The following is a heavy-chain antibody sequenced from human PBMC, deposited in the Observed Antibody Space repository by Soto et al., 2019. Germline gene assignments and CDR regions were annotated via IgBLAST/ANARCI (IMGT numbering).Heavy chain of an antibody. CDR1: GFTFTSSA. J-gene: IGHJ4*02. V-gene: IGHV1-58*01. Sequence: SVKVSCKASGFTFTSSAVQWVRQARGQRLEWIGWIVVGSGNTNYAQKFQERVTITRDMSTSTAYMELSSLRSEDTAVYYCAAYIAGAGTSGPNFDYWGQGTLVTVSS. CDR3: AAYIAGAGTSGPNFDY. CDR2: IVVGSGNT. D-gene: IGHD6-13*01.